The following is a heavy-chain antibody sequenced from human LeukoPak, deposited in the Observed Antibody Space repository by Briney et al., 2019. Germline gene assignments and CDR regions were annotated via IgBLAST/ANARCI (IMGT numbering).Heavy chain of an antibody. CDR1: GFTVSSNY. Sequence: GGSLRLSCAASGFTVSSNYMSWVRQAPGKGLEWVSAISGSGGSTYYADSVKGRFTISRDNSKNTLYLQMNSLRAEDTAVYYCAKSLVAAAGPDYWGQGTLVTVSS. J-gene: IGHJ4*02. CDR3: AKSLVAAAGPDY. V-gene: IGHV3-23*01. CDR2: ISGSGGST. D-gene: IGHD6-13*01.